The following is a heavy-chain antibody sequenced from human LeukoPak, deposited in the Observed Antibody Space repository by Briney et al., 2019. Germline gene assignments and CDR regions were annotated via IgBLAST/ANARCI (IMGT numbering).Heavy chain of an antibody. CDR3: ARPLGYCSGGSCYSGEYYFDY. D-gene: IGHD2-15*01. CDR1: GYSFTSYW. V-gene: IGHV5-51*01. J-gene: IGHJ4*01. CDR2: IYPGDSDT. Sequence: GESLKISCKGSGYSFTSYWIGWVRQVPGKGLEWMGIIYPGDSDTRYSPSFQGQVTISADKSISTAYLQWSSLKASDTVIYYCARPLGYCSGGSCYSGEYYFDYWGQGTLVTVSS.